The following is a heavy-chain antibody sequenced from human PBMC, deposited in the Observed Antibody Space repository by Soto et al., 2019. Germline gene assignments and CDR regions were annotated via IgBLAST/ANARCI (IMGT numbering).Heavy chain of an antibody. Sequence: SETLSLTCAVSGDSICSSNWWNWVPQPPGKGLEWIGEMYRSGSTNYNPSLKSRVTIAIDKSRNQFSLNLSSVTAADTAVYYCARSDSSAWYFDNWDQGTLVTVSS. J-gene: IGHJ4*02. CDR3: ARSDSSAWYFDN. CDR2: MYRSGST. CDR1: GDSICSSNW. D-gene: IGHD6-19*01. V-gene: IGHV4-4*02.